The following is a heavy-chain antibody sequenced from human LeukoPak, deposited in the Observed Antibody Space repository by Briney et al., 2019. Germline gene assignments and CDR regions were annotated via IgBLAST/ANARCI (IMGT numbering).Heavy chain of an antibody. D-gene: IGHD1/OR15-1a*01. J-gene: IGHJ4*02. Sequence: SETLSLTCTVSGGSISNYYWSWIRQPAGKGLEWIGRIYTSGSTNYNPSLKSRVTMSVDTSKNLFSLKLSSVTAADTAVYFCASEQWYYFDYWGQGTLVTVSS. CDR3: ASEQWYYFDY. V-gene: IGHV4-4*07. CDR1: GGSISNYY. CDR2: IYTSGST.